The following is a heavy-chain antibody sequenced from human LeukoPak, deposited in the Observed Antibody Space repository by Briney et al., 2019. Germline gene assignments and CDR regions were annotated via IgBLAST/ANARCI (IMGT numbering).Heavy chain of an antibody. Sequence: SETLSLTCTVSGGSISSSSYYWGWIRQPPGKGLEWIGSIYSGGSTYYKPSLKSRVTISVDTFKNQFSLRLSSVTAADTAVYYCARYGATVTAGLGYWGQGTLVTVSS. CDR2: IYSGGST. V-gene: IGHV4-39*01. D-gene: IGHD4-17*01. J-gene: IGHJ4*02. CDR1: GGSISSSSYY. CDR3: ARYGATVTAGLGY.